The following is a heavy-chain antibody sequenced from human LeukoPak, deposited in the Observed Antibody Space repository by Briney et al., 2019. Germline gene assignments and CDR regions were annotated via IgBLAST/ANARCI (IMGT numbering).Heavy chain of an antibody. CDR1: GGSISSYY. V-gene: IGHV4-4*07. CDR2: IYTSGST. Sequence: SETLSLTCTVSGGSISSYYWSWIRQPAGKGLELIGRIYTSGSTNYNPSLTSRVTMSVDTSKNQFSLKLSSVTAADTAVYYCAREYYDSSGYYPEYYYFDYWGQGTLVTVSS. J-gene: IGHJ4*02. D-gene: IGHD3-22*01. CDR3: AREYYDSSGYYPEYYYFDY.